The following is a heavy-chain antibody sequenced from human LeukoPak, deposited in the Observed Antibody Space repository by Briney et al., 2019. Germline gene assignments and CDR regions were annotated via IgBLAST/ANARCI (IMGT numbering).Heavy chain of an antibody. D-gene: IGHD4-23*01. CDR2: IYSGGST. CDR1: GFTFGDYA. CDR3: ANLPGGTPDY. V-gene: IGHV3-23*03. J-gene: IGHJ4*02. Sequence: GGSLRLSCTASGFTFGDYAMSWVRQAPGKGLEWVSIIYSGGSTYYADSVKGRFTISRDNSKNTLYLQMNSLRAEDTAVYYCANLPGGTPDYWGQGTLVTVSS.